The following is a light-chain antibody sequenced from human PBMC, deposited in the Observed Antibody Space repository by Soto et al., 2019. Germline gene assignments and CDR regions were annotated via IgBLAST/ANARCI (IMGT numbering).Light chain of an antibody. CDR3: QQRSNWPLGT. CDR2: DAS. J-gene: IGKJ5*01. Sequence: EIVMTQSPATLSVSPGERATLSCRASQSVSSYLAWYQQKPGQAPRLLIYDASNRATGIPARFSGSGSGTDFTLTISSLEPEDFAVYYCQQRSNWPLGTFGQGTRLEIK. CDR1: QSVSSY. V-gene: IGKV3-11*01.